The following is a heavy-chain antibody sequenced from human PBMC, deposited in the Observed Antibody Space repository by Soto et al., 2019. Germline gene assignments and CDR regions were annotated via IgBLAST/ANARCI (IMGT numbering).Heavy chain of an antibody. CDR3: TTSDGDYYYYGMDV. CDR2: IKSKTDGGTT. V-gene: IGHV3-15*07. CDR1: GFTFSNAW. D-gene: IGHD4-17*01. J-gene: IGHJ6*02. Sequence: SLRLSCAASGFTFSNAWMNWVRQAPGKGLEWVGRIKSKTDGGTTDYAAPVKGRFTISRDDSKNTLYLQMNSLKTEDTAVYYCTTSDGDYYYYGMDVWGQGTTVTVSS.